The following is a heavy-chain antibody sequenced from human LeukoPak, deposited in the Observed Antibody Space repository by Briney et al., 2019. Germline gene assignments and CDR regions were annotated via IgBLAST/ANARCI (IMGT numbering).Heavy chain of an antibody. J-gene: IGHJ5*02. D-gene: IGHD3-3*01. V-gene: IGHV3-30*01. CDR1: GFTFSSYA. CDR2: ISYDGSNK. CDR3: ARDGSRRGYYGWFDP. Sequence: GRSLRLSCAASGFTFSSYAMHWVRQASGKGLEWVAVISYDGSNKYYADSVKGRFTISRDNSKNTLYLQMNSLRAEDTAVYYCARDGSRRGYYGWFDPWGQGTLVTVSS.